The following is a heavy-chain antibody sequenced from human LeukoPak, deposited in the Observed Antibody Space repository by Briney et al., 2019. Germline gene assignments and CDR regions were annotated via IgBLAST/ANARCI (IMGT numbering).Heavy chain of an antibody. J-gene: IGHJ4*02. V-gene: IGHV1-69*04. D-gene: IGHD3-22*01. CDR1: GGTFSSYA. Sequence: SVKVSCKASGGTFSSYAISWVRQAPGQGLEWMGRIIPIFGIANYAQKFQGRVTITADKSTSTAYMELSNLRTEDTAVYYCASTYYYDSSGYYFGYYFDYWGQGTLGTVSS. CDR3: ASTYYYDSSGYYFGYYFDY. CDR2: IIPIFGIA.